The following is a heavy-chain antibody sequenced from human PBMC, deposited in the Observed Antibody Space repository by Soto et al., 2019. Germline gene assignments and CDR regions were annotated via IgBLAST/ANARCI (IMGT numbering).Heavy chain of an antibody. J-gene: IGHJ4*02. D-gene: IGHD2-2*01. V-gene: IGHV1-46*01. CDR2: INPSGGST. CDR1: GYTFTSYY. CDR3: ATYTRYCSSTSCLNL. Sequence: ASVKVSCKASGYTFTSYYMHWVRQAPGQGLEWMGIINPSGGSTSYAQKFQGRVTMTRDTSTSIVYMELSSLRSEDTAVYYCATYTRYCSSTSCLNLWGQGTLVTVSS.